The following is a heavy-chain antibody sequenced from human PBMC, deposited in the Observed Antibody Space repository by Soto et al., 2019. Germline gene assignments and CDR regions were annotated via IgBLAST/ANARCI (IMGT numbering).Heavy chain of an antibody. CDR2: INHSGST. Sequence: KPSETLSLTCAVYGGSFSGYYWSWIRQPPGKGLEWIGEINHSGSTNYNPSLKSRVTISVDTSKNQFSLKLSSVTAADTAVYYCARESLEFRYQLLYDRGIPTFTNGMDVWGQGTTVTVSS. V-gene: IGHV4-34*01. CDR1: GGSFSGYY. CDR3: ARESLEFRYQLLYDRGIPTFTNGMDV. D-gene: IGHD2-2*02. J-gene: IGHJ6*02.